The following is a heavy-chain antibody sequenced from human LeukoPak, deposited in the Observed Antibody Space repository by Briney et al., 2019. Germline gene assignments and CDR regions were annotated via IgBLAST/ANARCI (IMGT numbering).Heavy chain of an antibody. J-gene: IGHJ6*02. CDR3: ARGMAALYYYYGMDV. Sequence: SETLSLTCAVYGGSFSGYYWSWIRQPPGKGLEWIGEINHSGSTNYNPSLKSRVTISVDTSKNQFSLKLSSVTAADTAVYYCARGMAALYYYYGMDVWGQGTTVTVSS. CDR2: INHSGST. V-gene: IGHV4-34*01. CDR1: GGSFSGYY. D-gene: IGHD5-24*01.